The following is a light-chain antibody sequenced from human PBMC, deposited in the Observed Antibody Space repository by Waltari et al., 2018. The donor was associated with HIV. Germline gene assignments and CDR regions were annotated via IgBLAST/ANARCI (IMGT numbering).Light chain of an antibody. V-gene: IGLV7-46*01. Sequence: VVTPEPSLTVSPGGTVSLPCAASAGVVSRGNFPYWLQQRPGQAPRTLIFESNNRYSWTPARFTGSFRGGKAVLTLTGARPEDDADYFCLLSDDGNVVFGGGTKLTVL. CDR3: LLSDDGNVV. CDR2: ESN. J-gene: IGLJ2*01. CDR1: AGVVSRGNF.